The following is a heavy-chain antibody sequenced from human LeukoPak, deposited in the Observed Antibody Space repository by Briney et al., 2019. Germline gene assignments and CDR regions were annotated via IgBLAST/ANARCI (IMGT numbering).Heavy chain of an antibody. V-gene: IGHV3-30*03. CDR2: ISFDGSNK. J-gene: IGHJ3*02. CDR1: GYTFSSYG. D-gene: IGHD3-16*01. CDR3: ARDLAYYDYVWGSAYDAFDI. Sequence: GGSLRLSCAASGYTFSSYGMHWVRQAPGKGLEWVAVISFDGSNKYYADSVKGRFTISRDNAKNTLYLQMNSLRAEDTAVYYCARDLAYYDYVWGSAYDAFDIWGQGTMVTVSS.